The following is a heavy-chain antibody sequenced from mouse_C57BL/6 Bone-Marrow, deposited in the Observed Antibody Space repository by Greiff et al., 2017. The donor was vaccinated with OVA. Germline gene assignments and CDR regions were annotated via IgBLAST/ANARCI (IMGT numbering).Heavy chain of an antibody. J-gene: IGHJ4*01. CDR2: IYPGDGDT. CDR3: ASSSTAHYAMDY. V-gene: IGHV1-82*01. CDR1: GYAFSSSW. D-gene: IGHD3-2*01. Sequence: QVQLKQSGPELVKPGASVKISCKASGYAFSSSWMNWVKQRPGKGLEWIGRIYPGDGDTNYNGKFKGKATLTADKSSSTAYMQLSSLTSEDSAVYFCASSSTAHYAMDYWGQGTSVTVSS.